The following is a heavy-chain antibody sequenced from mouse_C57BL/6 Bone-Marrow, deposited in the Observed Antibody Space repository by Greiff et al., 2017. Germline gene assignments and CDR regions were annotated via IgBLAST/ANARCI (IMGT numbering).Heavy chain of an antibody. D-gene: IGHD2-1*01. CDR1: GFTFSDFY. J-gene: IGHJ3*01. CDR2: SRNKANDYTT. Sequence: EVQLVESGGGLVQSGRSLRLSCATSGFTFSDFYMEWVRQAPGKGLEWIATSRNKANDYTTEYSASVKGRFIVSRDTSPSILYLQMNALRAEDTAIYYCARDNYGNGFAYWGQGTLVTVSA. CDR3: ARDNYGNGFAY. V-gene: IGHV7-1*01.